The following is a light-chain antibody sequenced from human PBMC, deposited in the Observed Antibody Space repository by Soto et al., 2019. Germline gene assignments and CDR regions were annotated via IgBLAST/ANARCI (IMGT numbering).Light chain of an antibody. V-gene: IGKV1-13*02. Sequence: AIQLTQSPSSLSASVGDRVTITCRASQGISSYLDWYQQKPGKAPKLLIFDAFSLESGVPSRFSGSRSGTELTLTISSLQPDDYATYYCQQYNSYSPLTFGGGTKVDIK. CDR2: DAF. J-gene: IGKJ4*01. CDR3: QQYNSYSPLT. CDR1: QGISSY.